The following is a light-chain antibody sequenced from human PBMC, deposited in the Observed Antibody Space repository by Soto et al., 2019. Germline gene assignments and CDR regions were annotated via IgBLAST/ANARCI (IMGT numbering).Light chain of an antibody. CDR3: QQYNNWPPIT. CDR2: GAS. J-gene: IGKJ4*01. Sequence: IVMTQSPATLSVSPGERATLSCRASQSVSSNLAWYQQKPGQAPRLLIYGASTRATGIPARFSGSGSGTEFTLTISSLQSEDFAVYYWQQYNNWPPITFGGGTKVEIK. V-gene: IGKV3-15*01. CDR1: QSVSSN.